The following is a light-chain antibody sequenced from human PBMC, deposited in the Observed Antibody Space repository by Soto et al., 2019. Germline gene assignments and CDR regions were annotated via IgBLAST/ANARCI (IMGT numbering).Light chain of an antibody. V-gene: IGLV2-14*01. CDR1: RSDVGAYNY. CDR3: SSCTSSTTPLV. J-gene: IGLJ1*01. Sequence: QSVLTQPASVSGSPGQSIAISCTGTRSDVGAYNYVSWYQQHPGKAPKLMISEVTNRPSGVSDRFSGSKSGNTASLTISGLQPEDEADYYCSSCTSSTTPLVFGTGTKVTVL. CDR2: EVT.